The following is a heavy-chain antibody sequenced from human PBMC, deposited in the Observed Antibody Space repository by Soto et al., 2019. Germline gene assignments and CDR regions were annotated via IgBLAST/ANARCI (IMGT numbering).Heavy chain of an antibody. CDR1: GYTFTSYA. D-gene: IGHD1-26*01. CDR3: ARGVGSGLSDY. Sequence: QVHLVQSGAEVKKPGASVKVSCKASGYTFTSYAMHWVRQAPGQRLEWMGWINAGNGNTKYSQKFQGRVTITRDTSASTAYKELSSLRSEDTAVYYCARGVGSGLSDYWGQGTLVTVSS. V-gene: IGHV1-3*01. CDR2: INAGNGNT. J-gene: IGHJ4*02.